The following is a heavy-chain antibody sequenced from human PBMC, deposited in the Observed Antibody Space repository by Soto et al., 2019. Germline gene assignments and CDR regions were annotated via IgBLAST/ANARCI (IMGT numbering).Heavy chain of an antibody. D-gene: IGHD6-19*01. CDR1: GGSINSSSYF. CDR3: ARHYSSGSRNWFDP. V-gene: IGHV4-39*01. J-gene: IGHJ5*02. CDR2: IYYSGST. Sequence: QLQLQESGPGLVKPSETLSLTCSVSGGSINSSSYFWGWVRQPQWKGLEWIGSIYYSGSTYYNPSLRSRVTISVDTSKNQFSLKLSSVTAADTAVFYCARHYSSGSRNWFDPWGQGTLVTVSS.